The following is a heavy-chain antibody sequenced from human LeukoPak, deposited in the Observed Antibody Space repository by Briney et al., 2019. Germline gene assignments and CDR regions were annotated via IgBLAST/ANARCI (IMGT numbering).Heavy chain of an antibody. CDR1: GGSISSGGYS. D-gene: IGHD3-10*01. CDR3: ARGRSYYYGSGFDY. Sequence: SETLSLTCAVSGGSISSGGYSWRWIRRPPGKGLEWIGYIYDSGSTYYNPALKSRVTISVDRSKNQFSLKLSSVTAAGTAVYYCARGRSYYYGSGFDYWGQGTLVTVSS. J-gene: IGHJ4*02. CDR2: IYDSGST. V-gene: IGHV4-30-2*01.